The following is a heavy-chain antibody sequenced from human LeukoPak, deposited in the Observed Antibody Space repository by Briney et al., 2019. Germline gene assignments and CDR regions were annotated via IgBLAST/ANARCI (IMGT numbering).Heavy chain of an antibody. Sequence: PSETLSLTCAVYGGSFSGYYWSWIRQPPGKGLEWIGEINHSGSTNYNPSLKSRVTISVDMSKNQFSLKLSSVTAADTAVYYCATGSNSGSYYGWFDPWGQGTLVTVSS. D-gene: IGHD1-26*01. CDR1: GGSFSGYY. J-gene: IGHJ5*02. CDR2: INHSGST. CDR3: ATGSNSGSYYGWFDP. V-gene: IGHV4-34*01.